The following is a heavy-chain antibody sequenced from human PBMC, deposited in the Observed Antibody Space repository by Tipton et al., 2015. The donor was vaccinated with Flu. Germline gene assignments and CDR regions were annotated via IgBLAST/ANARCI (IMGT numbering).Heavy chain of an antibody. J-gene: IGHJ4*02. V-gene: IGHV4-38-2*02. CDR3: ARGLYGSGSYQRRYFDS. Sequence: TLSLTCSVSGDSIGSRYFWGWIRQPPGKGLEWIGNVHQTGSTYYNPSLRSRVTIAVDRPKNQFSLKLSSVTAADTAVYYCARGLYGSGSYQRRYFDSWGQGTLVTVSS. CDR1: GDSIGSRYF. CDR2: VHQTGST. D-gene: IGHD3-10*01.